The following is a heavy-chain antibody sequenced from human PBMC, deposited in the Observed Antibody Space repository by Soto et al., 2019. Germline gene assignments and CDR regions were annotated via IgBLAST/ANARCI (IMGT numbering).Heavy chain of an antibody. CDR3: ASGYSYFDY. J-gene: IGHJ4*02. CDR2: ISSSSRTI. D-gene: IGHD2-15*01. CDR1: GFTLRLYS. Sequence: EVEIVESGGGLAQSGGSLRLSCAVSGFTLRLYSVNWAPQAPGKGLECVSYISSSSRTIYYADSVKGRFTISRDNAKNSLYLQMNSLRDEDTAVYYCASGYSYFDYWGQGTLVTVSS. V-gene: IGHV3-48*02.